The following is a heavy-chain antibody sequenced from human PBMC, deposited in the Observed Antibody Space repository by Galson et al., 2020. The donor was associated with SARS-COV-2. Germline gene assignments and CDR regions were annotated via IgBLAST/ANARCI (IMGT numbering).Heavy chain of an antibody. D-gene: IGHD3-22*01. Sequence: VSCKASGYTFTGYYMHWVRQAPGQGLEWMGWINPNSGGTNYAQKFQGRVTMTRDTSISTAYMELSRLRSDDTAVYYCARGHRYYDSSGYYDYWGQGTLVTVSS. CDR1: GYTFTGYY. J-gene: IGHJ4*02. CDR2: INPNSGGT. CDR3: ARGHRYYDSSGYYDY. V-gene: IGHV1-2*02.